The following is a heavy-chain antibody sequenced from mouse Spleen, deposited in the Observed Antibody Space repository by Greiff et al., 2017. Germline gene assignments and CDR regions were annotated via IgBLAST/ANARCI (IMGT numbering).Heavy chain of an antibody. J-gene: IGHJ2*01. D-gene: IGHD2-3*01. CDR2: INPYNGGT. Sequence: VHVKQSGPVLVKPGASVKMSCKASGYTFTDYYMNWVKQSHGKSLEWIGVINPYNGGTSYNQKFKGKATLTVDKSSSTAYMELNSLTSEDSAVYYCARLDGYYFDYWGQGTTLTVSS. CDR1: GYTFTDYY. V-gene: IGHV1-19*01. CDR3: ARLDGYYFDY.